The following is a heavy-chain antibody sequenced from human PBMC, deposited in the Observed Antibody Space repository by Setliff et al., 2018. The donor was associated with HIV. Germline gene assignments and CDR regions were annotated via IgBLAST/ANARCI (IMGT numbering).Heavy chain of an antibody. CDR2: ISNTGRTT. J-gene: IGHJ4*02. V-gene: IGHV3-23*01. CDR1: GFTFSNYA. D-gene: IGHD6-6*01. Sequence: GGSLRLSCAASGFTFSNYAMGWVRQVPGKGLEWVASISNTGRTTYYADSAKGRFIISRDNSENTAYLQMSSLRDEDTAIYYCARGGGGARRVIGSWGQGALVTVSS. CDR3: ARGGGGARRVIGS.